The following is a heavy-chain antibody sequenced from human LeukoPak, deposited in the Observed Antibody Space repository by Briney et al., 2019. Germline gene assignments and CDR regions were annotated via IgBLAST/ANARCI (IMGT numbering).Heavy chain of an antibody. CDR2: IYYSGST. CDR1: GGSISSSSYY. V-gene: IGHV4-39*01. D-gene: IGHD3-22*01. CDR3: ASPQYYYESAFDI. J-gene: IGHJ3*02. Sequence: SETLSLTCTVSGGSISSSSYYWGWIRQPSGKGLEWIGSIYYSGSTYYNPSLKSRVTISVDTSKNQFSLKLSSVTAADTAVYYCASPQYYYESAFDIWGQGTMVTVSS.